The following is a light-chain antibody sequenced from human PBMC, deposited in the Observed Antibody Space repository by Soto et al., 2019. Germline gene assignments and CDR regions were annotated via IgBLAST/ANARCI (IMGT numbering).Light chain of an antibody. CDR1: SGHSSYA. V-gene: IGLV4-69*01. CDR2: LYNDGSH. Sequence: QPVLTQSPSASASLGASVKLTCTLTSGHSSYAIAWDQQQPEKGPRYLMKLYNDGSHSKGDGIPDRFSGSSSGAERYLTISSLQPEDEADYYCQTWGAGFRTFGGGTKLTVL. CDR3: QTWGAGFRT. J-gene: IGLJ2*01.